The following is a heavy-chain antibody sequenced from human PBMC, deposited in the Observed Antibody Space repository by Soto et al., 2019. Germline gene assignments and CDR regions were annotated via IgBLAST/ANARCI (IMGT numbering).Heavy chain of an antibody. CDR2: ISAYNGNT. CDR1: GYTFTSYG. D-gene: IGHD3-3*01. Sequence: ASVKVSCKASGYTFTSYGISWVRQAPGQGLEWMGWISAYNGNTNYAQKLQGRVTMTTDTSTSTAYMELRSLRSDDTAVYYCARVFTYYDFWSGYLYYFDYWGQGTMVTVSS. J-gene: IGHJ4*02. V-gene: IGHV1-18*04. CDR3: ARVFTYYDFWSGYLYYFDY.